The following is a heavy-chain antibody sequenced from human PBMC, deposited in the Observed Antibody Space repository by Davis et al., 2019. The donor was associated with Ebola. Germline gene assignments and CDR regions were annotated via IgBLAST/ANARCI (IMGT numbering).Heavy chain of an antibody. CDR1: GGSISSYY. CDR2: INHSGST. CDR3: ARVDIVTTNWFDP. J-gene: IGHJ5*02. Sequence: MPSETLSLTCTVSGGSISSYYWSWIRQPPGKGLEWIGEINHSGSTNYNPSLKSRVTISVDTSKNQFSLKLSSVTAADTAVYYCARVDIVTTNWFDPWGQGTLVTVSA. D-gene: IGHD4-11*01. V-gene: IGHV4-34*01.